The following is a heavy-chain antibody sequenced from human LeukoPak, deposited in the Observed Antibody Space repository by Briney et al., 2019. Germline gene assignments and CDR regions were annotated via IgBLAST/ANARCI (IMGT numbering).Heavy chain of an antibody. CDR1: GFSFSSYS. CDR2: ISSSSSYI. CDR3: ARSRGYYCSAGSCYYPFDY. J-gene: IGHJ4*02. V-gene: IGHV3-21*01. Sequence: GGSLRLSCAVSGFSFSSYSMNWVRQAPGKGLEWVSSISSSSSYIYYADSVKGRFTTSRDNAKKSLYVQMNSLRAEDTAVYYCARSRGYYCSAGSCYYPFDYWGQGTLVTVSS. D-gene: IGHD2-15*01.